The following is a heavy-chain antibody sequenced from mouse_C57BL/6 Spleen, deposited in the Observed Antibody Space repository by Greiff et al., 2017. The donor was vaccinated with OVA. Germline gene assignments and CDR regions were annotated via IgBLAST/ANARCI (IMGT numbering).Heavy chain of an antibody. D-gene: IGHD2-14*01. CDR2: IYPGSGNT. V-gene: IGHV1-66*01. J-gene: IGHJ4*01. CDR3: ARKGYDSYYAMDY. Sequence: VQLQESGPELVKPGASVKISCKASGYSFTSYYIHWVKQRPGQGLEWIGWIYPGSGNTKYNEKFKGKATLTADTSSSTAYMQLSSLTSEDSAVYYCARKGYDSYYAMDYWGQGTSVTVAS. CDR1: GYSFTSYY.